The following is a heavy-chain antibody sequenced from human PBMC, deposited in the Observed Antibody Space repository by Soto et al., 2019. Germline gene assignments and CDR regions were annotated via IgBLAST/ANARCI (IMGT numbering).Heavy chain of an antibody. CDR2: IYYSGST. Sequence: PSETLSLTCTVSGGSISSYYWSWIRQPPGKGLEWIGYIYYSGSTNYNPSLKSRVTISVDTSKDQFSLKLSSVTAADTAVYYCARRWGRSFDYWGQGTLVTVSS. D-gene: IGHD2-15*01. J-gene: IGHJ4*02. V-gene: IGHV4-59*08. CDR3: ARRWGRSFDY. CDR1: GGSISSYY.